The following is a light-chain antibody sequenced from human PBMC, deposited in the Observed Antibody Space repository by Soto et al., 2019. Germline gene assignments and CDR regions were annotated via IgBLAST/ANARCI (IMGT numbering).Light chain of an antibody. J-gene: IGKJ1*01. Sequence: EKVMTQSPATLSVSPGERATLSCRASQSVRSNLAWYQQKPGQPPRLLIYDASTRATGIPSRFSGSGSGTEFTLTISGLKSEDFAVYCCQQYDNWPRTFGQGTRGDFK. CDR1: QSVRSN. CDR2: DAS. CDR3: QQYDNWPRT. V-gene: IGKV3-15*01.